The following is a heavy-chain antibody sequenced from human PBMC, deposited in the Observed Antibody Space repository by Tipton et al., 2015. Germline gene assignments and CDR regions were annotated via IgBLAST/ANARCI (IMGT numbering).Heavy chain of an antibody. CDR1: GFAFSADS. D-gene: IGHD3-22*01. V-gene: IGHV4-34*01. J-gene: IGHJ4*02. CDR3: AREVWYNDSTGYDY. CDR2: IHHGGST. Sequence: LRLSCAASGFAFSADSMHWVRQPPGKGLEWIGEIHHGGSTNYNPSLKSRVTMSVDTSKNQFSLHLSSVTAADTAVYYCAREVWYNDSTGYDYWGQGTLVTVSS.